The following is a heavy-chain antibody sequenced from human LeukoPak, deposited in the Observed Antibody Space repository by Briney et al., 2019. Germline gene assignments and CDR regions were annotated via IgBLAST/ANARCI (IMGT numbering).Heavy chain of an antibody. CDR3: AKDYLLPGIAVAGTDYYYGMDV. V-gene: IGHV3-23*01. J-gene: IGHJ6*02. CDR2: ISGSGGST. Sequence: GGSLRLSCAASGFTFSSYAMSWVRQAPGKGLEWVSAISGSGGSTYYADSVKGRFTISRDNSKNTLYLQMNSLRAEDTAVYYCAKDYLLPGIAVAGTDYYYGMDVWGQGTTSPSP. D-gene: IGHD6-19*01. CDR1: GFTFSSYA.